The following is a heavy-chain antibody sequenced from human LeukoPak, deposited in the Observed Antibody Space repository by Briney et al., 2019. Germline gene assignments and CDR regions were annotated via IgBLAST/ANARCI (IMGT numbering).Heavy chain of an antibody. J-gene: IGHJ4*02. CDR2: IYYSGST. CDR1: GGSMSNYY. D-gene: IGHD6-13*01. V-gene: IGHV4-59*01. Sequence: SETLSLTCTVSGGSMSNYYWSWIRQPPGKGLEWIGYIYYSGSTNYNPSLKSRVAISVDTSRNQFSLNLSSVTAADTAVYYCTRGRRATAGTRWGQGTLVTVSS. CDR3: TRGRRATAGTR.